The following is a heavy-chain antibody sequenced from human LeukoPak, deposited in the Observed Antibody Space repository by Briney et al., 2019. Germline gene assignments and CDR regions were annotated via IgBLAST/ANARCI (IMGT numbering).Heavy chain of an antibody. V-gene: IGHV4-59*01. CDR1: GGPISSYY. J-gene: IGHJ4*02. CDR3: ARGPPTDPAADFVY. CDR2: IYYSWST. D-gene: IGHD6-13*01. Sequence: SETLCLTCTVSGGPISSYYWSWIRQPPGKGLEWIGYIYYSWSTNYNPSLQSRVTISVDTSKNQFSLKLSSVTAADTAVYYCARGPPTDPAADFVYWGQGTLVTVSS.